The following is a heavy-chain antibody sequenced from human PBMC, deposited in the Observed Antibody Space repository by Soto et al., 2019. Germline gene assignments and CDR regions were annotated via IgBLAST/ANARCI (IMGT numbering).Heavy chain of an antibody. D-gene: IGHD5-18*01. V-gene: IGHV4-31*03. CDR2: IYYSGST. CDR3: ARGGIQLWKDY. CDR1: GGSISSGAYY. Sequence: SETLSLTCTVSGGSISSGAYYGSWIPQHPGKGLEWIGYIYYSGSTYYNPPLKSRVTISVDTSKNQFSLRLSSVTAADTAVYYCARGGIQLWKDYWGQGTLVTVSS. J-gene: IGHJ4*02.